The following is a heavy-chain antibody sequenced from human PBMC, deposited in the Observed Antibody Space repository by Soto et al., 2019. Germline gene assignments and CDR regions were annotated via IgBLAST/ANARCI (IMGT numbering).Heavy chain of an antibody. J-gene: IGHJ4*02. V-gene: IGHV3-72*01. Sequence: EVQLVESGGGLVQPGGSLRLSCAASGFTFSDHYVDWVRQAPGKGLEWVGRCRDKTNSYTTEYAASVKGRFTISRDDSKNSLYLNMNSLRTEDTAVYYCAGDAYKYGLWGQGTLVTVSS. CDR1: GFTFSDHY. CDR2: CRDKTNSYTT. D-gene: IGHD5-18*01. CDR3: AGDAYKYGL.